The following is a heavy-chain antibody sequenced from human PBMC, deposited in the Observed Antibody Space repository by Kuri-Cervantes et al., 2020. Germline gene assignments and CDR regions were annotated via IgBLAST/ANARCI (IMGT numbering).Heavy chain of an antibody. CDR2: ISGSGGST. V-gene: IGHV3-23*01. CDR1: GFTFSSYA. D-gene: IGHD4-17*01. Sequence: GESLKISCAASGFTFSSYAMSWVRKAPGKGLEWVSAISGSGGSTYYADSVKGRFTISRDNSKNTLYLQMNSLRAEDTAVYYCAKTRWADGDYGCDYWGQGTLVTVSS. CDR3: AKTRWADGDYGCDY. J-gene: IGHJ4*02.